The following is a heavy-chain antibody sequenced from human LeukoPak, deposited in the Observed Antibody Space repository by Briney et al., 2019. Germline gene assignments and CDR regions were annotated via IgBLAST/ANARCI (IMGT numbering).Heavy chain of an antibody. J-gene: IGHJ3*02. Sequence: GGSLRLSCAASGFTFSSYSMNWVRQAPGKGLEWVSSISSSSSYIYYADSVKGRFTISRDNAKNSLYLQMNSLRAEDTAVYYCARDLPGDDSSGWPGAFDIWGQGTMVTVSS. CDR1: GFTFSSYS. CDR3: ARDLPGDDSSGWPGAFDI. CDR2: ISSSSSYI. V-gene: IGHV3-21*01. D-gene: IGHD6-19*01.